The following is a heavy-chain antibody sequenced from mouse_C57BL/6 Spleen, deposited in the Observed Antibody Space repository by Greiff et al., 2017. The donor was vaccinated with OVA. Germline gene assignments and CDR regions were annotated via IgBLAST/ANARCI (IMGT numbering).Heavy chain of an antibody. CDR2: IWSGGST. J-gene: IGHJ4*01. CDR1: GFSLTSYG. V-gene: IGHV2-2*01. Sequence: QVQLQQSGPGLVQPSQSLSITCTVSGFSLTSYGVHWVRQSPGKGLEWLGVIWSGGSTDYNAAFISRLSISKDNSKSQVFFKMNSLQADDTAIYYCARRYDYDGDYAMDYWGQGTSVTVSS. D-gene: IGHD2-4*01. CDR3: ARRYDYDGDYAMDY.